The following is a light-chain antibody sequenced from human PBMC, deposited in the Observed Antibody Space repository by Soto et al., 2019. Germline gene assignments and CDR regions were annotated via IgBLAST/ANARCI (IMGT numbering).Light chain of an antibody. J-gene: IGKJ1*01. CDR1: QNVDSNY. CDR2: GAS. Sequence: EIVLTQSPGPLPLSPGARATLSCRASQNVDSNYLAWYQQKPGQAPRIIIFGASGRATGIPDRFRGSGSGTDFTLTISRLEPEDFAVYYCQQYGSLSWTFGQGTKV. V-gene: IGKV3-20*01. CDR3: QQYGSLSWT.